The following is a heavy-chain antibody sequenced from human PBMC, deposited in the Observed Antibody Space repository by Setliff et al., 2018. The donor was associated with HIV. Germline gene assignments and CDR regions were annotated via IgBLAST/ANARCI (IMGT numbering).Heavy chain of an antibody. CDR1: GFTFSSYW. CDR2: INEDGTEK. CDR3: TKTMYSSRWSGFDY. V-gene: IGHV3-7*01. D-gene: IGHD6-13*01. J-gene: IGHJ4*02. Sequence: GGSLRLSCIASGFTFSSYWMTWVRQAPGKGLEWVANINEDGTEKYYVDSVRGRSTISRDNANNSLYLQMSSLRVEDTAVYYCTKTMYSSRWSGFDYWGQGTLVTVSS.